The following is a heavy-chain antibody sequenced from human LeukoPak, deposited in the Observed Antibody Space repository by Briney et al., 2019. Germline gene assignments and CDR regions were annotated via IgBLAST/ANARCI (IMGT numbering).Heavy chain of an antibody. CDR1: GFSFNNFW. V-gene: IGHV3-21*01. CDR3: AREVVEMATDTANFDY. Sequence: SGGSLRLSCGASGFSFNNFWMTWVRQAPGKGLEWVSSISSSSSYIYYADSVKGRFTISRDNAKNSLYLQMNSLRAEDTAVYYCAREVVEMATDTANFDYWGQGTLVTVSS. D-gene: IGHD5-24*01. CDR2: ISSSSSYI. J-gene: IGHJ4*02.